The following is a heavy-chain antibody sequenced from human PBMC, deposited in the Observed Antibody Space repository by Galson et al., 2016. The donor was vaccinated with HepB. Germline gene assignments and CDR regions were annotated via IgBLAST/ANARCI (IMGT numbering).Heavy chain of an antibody. Sequence: SLRLSCAASGFTFNVYTMTWVRQAPGQGLEWVSAISSTSHSTYYADSVKGRFTISRDNAKNTLFLQMDSLKIDDTAVYYCAKGWSGPDSWGQGTLVTVSS. CDR2: ISSTSHST. V-gene: IGHV3-23*01. CDR1: GFTFNVYT. D-gene: IGHD3-3*01. J-gene: IGHJ4*02. CDR3: AKGWSGPDS.